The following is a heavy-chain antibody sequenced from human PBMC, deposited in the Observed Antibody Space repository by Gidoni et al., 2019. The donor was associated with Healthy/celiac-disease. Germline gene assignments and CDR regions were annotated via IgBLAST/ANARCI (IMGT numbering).Heavy chain of an antibody. V-gene: IGHV1-2*02. J-gene: IGHJ6*02. Sequence: QVQLVQSGAEVKKPGASVKVSCKASGYTFTGYYMHWVRQAPGQGLEWMGWINPNSGGTNYAQKFQGRVTMTRDTSISTAYMELSRLRSDDTAVYYCARDGTVTYTPYYYYYGMDVWGQGTTVTVSS. CDR2: INPNSGGT. D-gene: IGHD4-17*01. CDR3: ARDGTVTYTPYYYYYGMDV. CDR1: GYTFTGYY.